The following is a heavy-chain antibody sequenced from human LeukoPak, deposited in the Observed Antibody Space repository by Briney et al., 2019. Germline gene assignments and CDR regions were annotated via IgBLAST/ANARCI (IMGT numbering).Heavy chain of an antibody. J-gene: IGHJ4*02. Sequence: GGSLRLSCAASGFTFSDSYMTWVRQAPGKGVEWVAYISGSGHDINYSDSVKGRFTISRDNAKNSLYLQMNSLRAEDTAVYYCARGDSSGYPYFDYWGQGTLVTVSS. CDR1: GFTFSDSY. CDR2: ISGSGHDI. V-gene: IGHV3-11*04. D-gene: IGHD3-22*01. CDR3: ARGDSSGYPYFDY.